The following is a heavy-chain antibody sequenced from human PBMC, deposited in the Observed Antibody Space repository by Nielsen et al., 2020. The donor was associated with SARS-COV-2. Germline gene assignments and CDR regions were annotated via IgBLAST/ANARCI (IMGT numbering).Heavy chain of an antibody. CDR3: ARSPASLGSYFAFDV. CDR2: IYPEDSDT. Sequence: GESLKISCTGSGYNFPTYWIAWVRQMPGEGLELMGIIYPEDSDTRYRPSFEGLVTISGDQSLSTAYLQWDSLKASDTAKYFCARSPASLGSYFAFDVWGQGTMVTVSS. V-gene: IGHV5-51*01. D-gene: IGHD1-1*01. J-gene: IGHJ3*01. CDR1: GYNFPTYW.